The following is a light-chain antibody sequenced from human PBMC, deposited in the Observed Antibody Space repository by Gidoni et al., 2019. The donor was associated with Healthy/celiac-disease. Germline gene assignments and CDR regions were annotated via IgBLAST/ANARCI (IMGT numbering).Light chain of an antibody. V-gene: IGKV3-11*01. J-gene: IGKJ4*01. CDR2: AAS. Sequence: QAPRLLIYAASNRATGIPARFSGSGSGTDFTLTISSLDPEDFAVYYCQQRSNCPFTFGGGTKVEIK. CDR3: QQRSNCPFT.